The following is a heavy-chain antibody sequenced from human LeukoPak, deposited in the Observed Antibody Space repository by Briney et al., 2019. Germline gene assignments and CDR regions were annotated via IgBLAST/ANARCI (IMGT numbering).Heavy chain of an antibody. Sequence: SETLSLTCAGYGVSFSGYYWSGLRQPPGKGREGIGEINHSGSTNYNPSLKSGVTISVDTSKNQFSLKLSSVTAAEPAVYYCASPDCSSTSCYQTPPENDAFDIWGQGTMVTVSS. J-gene: IGHJ3*02. CDR3: ASPDCSSTSCYQTPPENDAFDI. V-gene: IGHV4-34*01. CDR2: INHSGST. CDR1: GVSFSGYY. D-gene: IGHD2-2*01.